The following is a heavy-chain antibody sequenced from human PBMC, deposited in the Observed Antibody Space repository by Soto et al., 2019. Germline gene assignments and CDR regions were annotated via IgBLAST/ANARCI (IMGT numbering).Heavy chain of an antibody. Sequence: QVQLQQWGAGLLKPSETLSLTCAVYGGSFSGYYWSWIRQPPGKGLEWIGEINHSGSTNYNPSLKSRVTIAVDTPKTQFSLRLSSVTAADTAVDYCARAPGSYWGQVTLVTVSS. V-gene: IGHV4-34*01. CDR3: ARAPGSY. CDR1: GGSFSGYY. D-gene: IGHD1-26*01. CDR2: INHSGST. J-gene: IGHJ4*02.